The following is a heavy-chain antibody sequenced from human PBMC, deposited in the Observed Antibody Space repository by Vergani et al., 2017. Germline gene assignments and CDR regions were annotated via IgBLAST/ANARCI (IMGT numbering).Heavy chain of an antibody. CDR1: GFTFSSYS. CDR3: ARGDPGDYGDYDAFDI. D-gene: IGHD4-17*01. J-gene: IGHJ3*02. CDR2: ISSSSSYI. V-gene: IGHV3-21*01. Sequence: EVQLVESGGGLVKPGGSLRLSCAASGFTFSSYSMNWVRQAPGKGLEWVSSISSSSSYIYYADSVKGRFTISRDNAKNSLYLQMNSLRAEDTAVYYCARGDPGDYGDYDAFDIWGQGTMVTVSS.